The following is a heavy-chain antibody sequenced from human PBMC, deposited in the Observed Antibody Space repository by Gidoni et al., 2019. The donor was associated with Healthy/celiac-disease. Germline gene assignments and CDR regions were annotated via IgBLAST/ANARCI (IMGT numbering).Heavy chain of an antibody. J-gene: IGHJ5*02. D-gene: IGHD1-7*01. V-gene: IGHV4-59*01. CDR2: IYYSGST. CDR3: GGWNYGWFDP. CDR1: GGSISSYY. Sequence: QVQLQESGPGLVKPSETLSLTCTVPGGSISSYYWSWIRQPPGKGLELIGYIYYSGSTNYNPSLKSRVTISVDTSKNQFSLKLSSVTAADTAVYYCGGWNYGWFDPWGQGTLVTVSS.